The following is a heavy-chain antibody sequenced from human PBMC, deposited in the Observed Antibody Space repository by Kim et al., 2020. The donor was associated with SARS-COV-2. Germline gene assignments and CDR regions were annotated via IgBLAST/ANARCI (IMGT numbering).Heavy chain of an antibody. CDR3: AGYYYDSSDYYRYGMDV. D-gene: IGHD3-22*01. V-gene: IGHV4-31*03. Sequence: SETLSLTCTVSGGSISSGGYYWSWIRQHPGKGLEWIGYIYYSGSTYYNPSLKSRVTISVDTSKNQFSLKLSSVTAADTAVYYCAGYYYDSSDYYRYGMDVWGQGTTVTVSS. CDR2: IYYSGST. J-gene: IGHJ6*02. CDR1: GGSISSGGYY.